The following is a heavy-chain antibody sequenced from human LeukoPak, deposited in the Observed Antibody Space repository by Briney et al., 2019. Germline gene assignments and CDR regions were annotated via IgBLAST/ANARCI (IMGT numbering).Heavy chain of an antibody. D-gene: IGHD2-15*01. CDR2: VYYSGST. V-gene: IGHV4-39*07. CDR1: GGSISSGDYY. CDR3: ARFGKYCSDGTCYSKWFDP. J-gene: IGHJ5*02. Sequence: SQTLSLTCTVSGGSISSGDYYWSWIRQPPGKGLEWIATVYYSGSTYYNPSLKSRVTISMDTSKNEFSLKVNSLTAADTAVYYCARFGKYCSDGTCYSKWFDPWGQGTLVIVSS.